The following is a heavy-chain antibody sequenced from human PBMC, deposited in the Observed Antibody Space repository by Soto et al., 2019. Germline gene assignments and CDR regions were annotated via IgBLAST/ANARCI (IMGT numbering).Heavy chain of an antibody. CDR2: IYYSGST. CDR1: CGSISSSSYY. J-gene: IGHJ5*02. Sequence: SETLSLTCTVSCGSISSSSYYWGWIRQPPGKGLEWIGSIYYSGSTYYNPSLKSRVTISVDTSKNQFSLKLSSVTAADTAVYYCAADVLRFLEWLFPRFDPWGQGTLVTVSS. CDR3: AADVLRFLEWLFPRFDP. D-gene: IGHD3-3*01. V-gene: IGHV4-39*01.